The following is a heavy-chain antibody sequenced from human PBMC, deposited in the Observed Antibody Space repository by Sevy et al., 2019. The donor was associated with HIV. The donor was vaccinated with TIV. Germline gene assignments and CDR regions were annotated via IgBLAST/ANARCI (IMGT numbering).Heavy chain of an antibody. D-gene: IGHD5-12*01. CDR1: GGTFSSYA. CDR3: ASGWAGDGYNGLYYYYGMDV. Sequence: ASVKVSCKASGGTFSSYAISWVRQAPGQGLEWMGRIIPILGIANYAQKFQGRVTITADKSTSTAYMELSSLRSEDTAVYYCASGWAGDGYNGLYYYYGMDVWGQGTTVTVSS. V-gene: IGHV1-69*04. CDR2: IIPILGIA. J-gene: IGHJ6*02.